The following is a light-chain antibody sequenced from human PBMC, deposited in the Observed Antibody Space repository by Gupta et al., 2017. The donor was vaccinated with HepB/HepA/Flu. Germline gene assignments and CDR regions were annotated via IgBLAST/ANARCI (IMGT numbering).Light chain of an antibody. CDR1: NSDVGSHNV. Sequence: ALSQPAPLAGSPAPSNTISRTGTNSDVGSHNVVSWYQQHPRKVPKLMIYEVTKLPSGVSNGFSGSKSGNTAAVTISGLQAEDEADYYCCSYAGSSSLVFGGGTKLTVL. J-gene: IGLJ3*02. V-gene: IGLV2-23*02. CDR3: CSYAGSSSLV. CDR2: EVT.